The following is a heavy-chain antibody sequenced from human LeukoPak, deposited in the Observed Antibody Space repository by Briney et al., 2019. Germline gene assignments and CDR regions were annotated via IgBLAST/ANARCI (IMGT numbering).Heavy chain of an antibody. D-gene: IGHD3-9*01. CDR3: TPSLYDILTGSNY. V-gene: IGHV3-73*01. CDR2: IRSKANSYAT. J-gene: IGHJ4*02. CDR1: GFTFSNAW. Sequence: GGSLRLSCEASGFTFSNAWMSWVRQASGKGLEWVGRIRSKANSYATAYAASVKGRFTISRDDSKNTAYLQMNSLKTEDTAVYYCTPSLYDILTGSNYWGQGTLVTVSS.